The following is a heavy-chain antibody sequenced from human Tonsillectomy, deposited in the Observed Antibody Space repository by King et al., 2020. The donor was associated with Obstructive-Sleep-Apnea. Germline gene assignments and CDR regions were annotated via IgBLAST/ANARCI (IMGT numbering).Heavy chain of an antibody. CDR1: GFTFSCYA. J-gene: IGHJ4*02. D-gene: IGHD3-9*01. CDR3: AKMSPHILTGYSH. V-gene: IGHV3-23*04. Sequence: VQLVESGGGLEQPGGSLRLSCAASGFTFSCYAMSWVRQVPGKGLEWVSAISGSGGSTNHAASVKGRFTLSGDNSKNTLYLQMNSLRAEDTAVYYCAKMSPHILTGYSHWGQGTLVTVSS. CDR2: ISGSGGST.